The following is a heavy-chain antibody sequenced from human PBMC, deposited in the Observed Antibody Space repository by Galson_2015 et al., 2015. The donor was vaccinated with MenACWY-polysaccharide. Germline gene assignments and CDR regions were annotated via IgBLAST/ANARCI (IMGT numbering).Heavy chain of an antibody. CDR3: ARGGTMRPDY. Sequence: ETLSLTCTVSGGSISSYYWSWLRQPPGKGLEWIGYIYYSGSTNYNPSLKSRVTISVDTSKSQFSLKLSSVTAADTAVYYCARGGTMRPDYWGQGTLVTVSS. CDR1: GGSISSYY. CDR2: IYYSGST. V-gene: IGHV4-59*01. J-gene: IGHJ4*02. D-gene: IGHD3-22*01.